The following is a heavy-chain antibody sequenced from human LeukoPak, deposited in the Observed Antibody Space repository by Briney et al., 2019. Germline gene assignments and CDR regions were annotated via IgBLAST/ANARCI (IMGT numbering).Heavy chain of an antibody. Sequence: GATLKVSCRASGWTFSSYSMSWVRHAPGQGLEWMAWIIPIFDTADYAQKFQGRVTITADESTSTAYMELSSLRSEDTAVFYCARISLGAIWGYYYGMDVWGQGTTVTVSS. CDR2: IIPIFDTA. CDR1: GWTFSSYS. J-gene: IGHJ6*02. CDR3: ARISLGAIWGYYYGMDV. V-gene: IGHV1-69*13. D-gene: IGHD1-26*01.